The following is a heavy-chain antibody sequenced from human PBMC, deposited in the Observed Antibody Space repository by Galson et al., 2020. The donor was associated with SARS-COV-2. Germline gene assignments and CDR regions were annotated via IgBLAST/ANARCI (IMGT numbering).Heavy chain of an antibody. J-gene: IGHJ5*02. V-gene: IGHV2-5*02. Sequence: SGPTLVKPTQTLTLTCTFSGFSLRTSGVGVGWIRQPPGQALEWLALIYWDDDKRYSPSLKSRLTITKDTSKNQVVLTMTNMDPVDTATYFCARKIPGYSSSGYPPWFDPWGQGTLVTVSS. D-gene: IGHD6-13*01. CDR2: IYWDDDK. CDR1: GFSLRTSGVG. CDR3: ARKIPGYSSSGYPPWFDP.